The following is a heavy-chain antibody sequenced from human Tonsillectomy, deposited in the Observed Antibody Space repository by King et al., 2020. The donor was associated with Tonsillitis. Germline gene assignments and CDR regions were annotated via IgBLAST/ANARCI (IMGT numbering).Heavy chain of an antibody. CDR2: MNPDSGNT. CDR3: ARSFGTTSRGFDI. CDR1: GITFSSYD. V-gene: IGHV1-8*01. Sequence: VQLVESGAEVKKPGASVKVSCRASGITFSSYDINWVRQATGQGLEWMGWMNPDSGNTGYAQKFQGRVTMTRDTSISKAYMELSSLRAEDTAVYYCARSFGTTSRGFDIWGQGTMVTVSS. D-gene: IGHD3-10*01. J-gene: IGHJ3*02.